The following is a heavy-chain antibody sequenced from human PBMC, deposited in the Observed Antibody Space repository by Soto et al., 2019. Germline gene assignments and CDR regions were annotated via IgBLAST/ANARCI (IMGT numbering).Heavy chain of an antibody. V-gene: IGHV1-18*04. CDR1: GYTFTSYG. D-gene: IGHD2-8*01. J-gene: IGHJ6*02. CDR2: ISAYNGNT. CDR3: ARMVYATLYYYYGMDV. Sequence: ASVKVSCKASGYTFTSYGISWVRQAPGQGLEWMGWISAYNGNTNYAQKLQGRVTMTTDTSTSTAYMELRSLRSDDTAVYYCARMVYATLYYYYGMDVWGQGTKVTVSS.